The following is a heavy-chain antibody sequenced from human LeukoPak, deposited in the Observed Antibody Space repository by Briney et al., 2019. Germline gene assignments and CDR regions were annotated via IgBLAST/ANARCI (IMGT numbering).Heavy chain of an antibody. Sequence: SVKVSCKAPGGTFRSSAISWVRRAPGQGLEWMGGIIPIFGTANYAQKFQGRVTITADETTSTAYMELSSLRSEDTAVYYCARHRNQLWLSADYWGQGTLVTVSS. V-gene: IGHV1-69*13. J-gene: IGHJ4*02. CDR2: IIPIFGTA. D-gene: IGHD3-10*01. CDR3: ARHRNQLWLSADY. CDR1: GGTFRSSA.